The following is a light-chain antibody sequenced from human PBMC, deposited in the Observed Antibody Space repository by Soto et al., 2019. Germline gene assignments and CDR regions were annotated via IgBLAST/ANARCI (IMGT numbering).Light chain of an antibody. CDR3: QHYYNWPLT. Sequence: EIVMTQSAATLSVSPGKRATLACRASQSISSNLAWYQQKHGQAPRXXIYGASTRATGTPARFSGSGYGTEFNLTVSRLQSEDFAVYYCQHYYNWPLTFGGGTKVDIK. CDR1: QSISSN. J-gene: IGKJ4*01. V-gene: IGKV3-15*01. CDR2: GAS.